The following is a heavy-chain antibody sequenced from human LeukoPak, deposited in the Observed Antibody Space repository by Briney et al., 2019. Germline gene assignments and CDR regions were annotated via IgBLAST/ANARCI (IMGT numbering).Heavy chain of an antibody. D-gene: IGHD2-15*01. Sequence: SETLSLTCTVSGGSISSSSYYWGWIRQPPGKGLEWIGSIYYSGSTYYNPSLKSRVTISVDTSKNQFSLKLSSVTAADTAVYYCARDRISGSCYSGCYYYGIDVWGQGTTVTVSS. V-gene: IGHV4-39*07. CDR1: GGSISSSSYY. CDR3: ARDRISGSCYSGCYYYGIDV. J-gene: IGHJ6*02. CDR2: IYYSGST.